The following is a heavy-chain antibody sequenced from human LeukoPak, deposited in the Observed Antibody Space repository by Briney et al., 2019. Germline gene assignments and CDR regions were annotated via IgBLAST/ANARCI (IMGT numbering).Heavy chain of an antibody. V-gene: IGHV4-59*01. CDR2: IYYSGST. CDR1: GGSISSYY. CDR3: ERVGYNYGDYYYYMDV. D-gene: IGHD5-18*01. J-gene: IGHJ6*03. Sequence: SETLSLTCTVSGGSISSYYWSWIRQPPGKGLEWIGYIYYSGSTNYNPSLKSRVTISVDTSKNQFSLKLSSVTAADTAVYYCERVGYNYGDYYYYMDVWGKGTTVTVSS.